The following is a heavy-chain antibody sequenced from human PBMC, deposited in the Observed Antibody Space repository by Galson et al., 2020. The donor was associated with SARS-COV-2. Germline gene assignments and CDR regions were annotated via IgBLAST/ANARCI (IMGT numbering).Heavy chain of an antibody. V-gene: IGHV4-39*01. CDR3: ARSHDQLGRRWNYDY. Sequence: ASETLSLTCTVSGGSISSSSYYWGWIRQPPGKGLEWIGSFYYSGSTYYNPSLRGRVTISVDTSKNQFSLKLSSVTAADTAVYYCARSHDQLGRRWNYDYWGQGTLVTVSS. D-gene: IGHD1-7*01. J-gene: IGHJ4*02. CDR2: FYYSGST. CDR1: GGSISSSSYY.